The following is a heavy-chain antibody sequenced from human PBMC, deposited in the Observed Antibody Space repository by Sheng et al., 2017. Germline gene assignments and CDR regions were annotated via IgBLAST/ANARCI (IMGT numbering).Heavy chain of an antibody. CDR2: ISNSGST. V-gene: IGHV4-39*07. CDR1: GGSISSSSYY. Sequence: QLQLQESGPGLVKPSETLSLTCSVSGGSISSSSYYWGWIRQPPGKGLEWIGSISNSGSTHYNPSLKSRVTISVDTSKNQFFLKLSSVTTADTAVYYCARGYNMPYFEYVGQGTLVTVSS. J-gene: IGHJ4*02. CDR3: ARGYNMPYFEY. D-gene: IGHD2-2*01.